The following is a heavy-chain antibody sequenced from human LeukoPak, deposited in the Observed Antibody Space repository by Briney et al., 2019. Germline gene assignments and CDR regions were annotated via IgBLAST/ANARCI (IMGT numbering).Heavy chain of an antibody. J-gene: IGHJ5*02. V-gene: IGHV4-31*03. CDR2: IYYSGST. Sequence: SETLSLTCTVSGGSISSGGYYWSWIRQHPGKGLEWIGNIYYSGSTYYNPSLKSRVTISVDTSKNQFSLKLSSVTAADTAVYYCARGNSGSFIGPGDWFDPWGQGTLVTVSS. D-gene: IGHD1-26*01. CDR3: ARGNSGSFIGPGDWFDP. CDR1: GGSISSGGYY.